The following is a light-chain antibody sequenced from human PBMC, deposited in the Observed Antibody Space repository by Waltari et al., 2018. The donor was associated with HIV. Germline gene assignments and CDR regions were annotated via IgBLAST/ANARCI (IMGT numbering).Light chain of an antibody. Sequence: QSALTQPASVSGSPGQSITISCTGTSNDVGRYDYVSWYQHPPGKAPKLVIYEVTNRPSGISNRFSGSNSGNTASLTISGLQAEDEADYYCSSYVVNSTPYVFGSGTKVTVL. J-gene: IGLJ1*01. CDR1: SNDVGRYDY. CDR2: EVT. CDR3: SSYVVNSTPYV. V-gene: IGLV2-14*01.